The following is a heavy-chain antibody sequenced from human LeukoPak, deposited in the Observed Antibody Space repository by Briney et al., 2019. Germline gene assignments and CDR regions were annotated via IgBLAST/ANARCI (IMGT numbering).Heavy chain of an antibody. CDR3: ARDPHNVAANWFDP. J-gene: IGHJ5*02. D-gene: IGHD6-13*01. V-gene: IGHV3-11*01. Sequence: GGSLRLSCAASGFTFSDCYMSWIRQAPGKGLEWVSYISSSGSTIYYADSVKGRFTISRDNAKNSLYLQMNSLRAEDTAVYYCARDPHNVAANWFDPWGQGALVTVSS. CDR1: GFTFSDCY. CDR2: ISSSGSTI.